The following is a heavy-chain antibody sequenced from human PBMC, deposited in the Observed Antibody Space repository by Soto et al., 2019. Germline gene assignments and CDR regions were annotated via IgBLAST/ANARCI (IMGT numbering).Heavy chain of an antibody. Sequence: QVQLVQSGAEVKKPGASVKVSCKASGYTFTSYYMHWVRQAPGQGLEWMGIINPSGGSTSYAQKFQGRVTMTRDTSTSTVSMELSSLRSEDTAVYYCARDPDRIAAAGVPFDPWGQGTLVTVSS. D-gene: IGHD6-13*01. CDR2: INPSGGST. V-gene: IGHV1-46*03. CDR1: GYTFTSYY. CDR3: ARDPDRIAAAGVPFDP. J-gene: IGHJ5*02.